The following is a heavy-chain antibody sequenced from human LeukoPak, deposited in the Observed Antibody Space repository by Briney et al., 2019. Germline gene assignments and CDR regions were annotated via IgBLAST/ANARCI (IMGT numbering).Heavy chain of an antibody. CDR2: ISYSGST. V-gene: IGHV4-39*01. CDR3: ARHSSYTSGWFQDY. Sequence: PSETLSLTCAVSGGSISSSSYYWGWIRQPPGKGLEWIGGISYSGSTYYNPSLKSRVTISVDTSRNQFSLKLNSVTAADTAVYHCARHSSYTSGWFQDYWGQGTPVSVSS. D-gene: IGHD6-19*01. J-gene: IGHJ4*02. CDR1: GGSISSSSYY.